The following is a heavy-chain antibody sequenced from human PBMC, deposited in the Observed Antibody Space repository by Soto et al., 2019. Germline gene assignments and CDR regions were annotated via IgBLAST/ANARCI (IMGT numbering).Heavy chain of an antibody. CDR2: IIPIFGTA. V-gene: IGHV1-69*01. D-gene: IGHD2-15*01. CDR3: ARDYTSGYCSGGSCYSEFDY. J-gene: IGHJ4*02. Sequence: QVQLVQSGVEVKKPGSSVKVSCKASGGTFSSYAISWVRQAPGQGLEWMGGIIPIFGTANYAQKFQGRVTITADESTSTAYMELSSLRSEDTAVYYCARDYTSGYCSGGSCYSEFDYWGQGTLVTVSS. CDR1: GGTFSSYA.